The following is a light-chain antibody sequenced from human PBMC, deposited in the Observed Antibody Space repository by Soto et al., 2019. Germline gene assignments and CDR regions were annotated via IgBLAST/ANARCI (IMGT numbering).Light chain of an antibody. V-gene: IGKV1-39*01. CDR2: AAS. CDR3: QQSYSSPRT. J-gene: IGKJ1*01. CDR1: QSIRRS. Sequence: DLRITHSPSSLSASVADRVTITCRASQSIRRSLNWYQQKPGKAPKLLIYAASSLQSGVPSRFSGSGYGTDFTLTITSLQSEDFAIYYCQQSYSSPRTFGQGTKVDIK.